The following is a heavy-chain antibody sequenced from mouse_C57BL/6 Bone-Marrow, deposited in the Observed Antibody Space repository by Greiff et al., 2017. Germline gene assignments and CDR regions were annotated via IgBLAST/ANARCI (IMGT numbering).Heavy chain of an antibody. CDR3: ARALYGSPVAY. Sequence: EVKLMESGGGLVQSGRSLRLFCATSGFTFSDFYMEWVRQAPGKGLEWIAASRNKANDYTTEYSASVKGRFIVSRDTSQSILYLQMNALRAEDTAIYYCARALYGSPVAYWGQGTLVTVSA. J-gene: IGHJ3*01. CDR1: GFTFSDFY. D-gene: IGHD1-1*01. V-gene: IGHV7-1*01. CDR2: SRNKANDYTT.